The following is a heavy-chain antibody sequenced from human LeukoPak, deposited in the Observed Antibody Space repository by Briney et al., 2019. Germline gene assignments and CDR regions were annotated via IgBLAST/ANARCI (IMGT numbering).Heavy chain of an antibody. V-gene: IGHV1-69*05. CDR3: ARSIYYYGSGSYYTHYYYFDY. CDR2: IIPIFGTA. D-gene: IGHD3-10*01. Sequence: SVKVSCKASGGTFSSYAISWVRQAPGQGLEWMGGIIPIFGTANYAQKFQGRVTITTDESTSTAYMELSSLRSEDTAVYYCARSIYYYGSGSYYTHYYYFDYWGQGTLVTVSS. J-gene: IGHJ4*02. CDR1: GGTFSSYA.